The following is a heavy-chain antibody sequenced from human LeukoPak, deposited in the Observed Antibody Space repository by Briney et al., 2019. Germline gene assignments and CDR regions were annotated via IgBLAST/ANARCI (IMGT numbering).Heavy chain of an antibody. V-gene: IGHV4-34*01. CDR1: GGSLSGYY. Sequence: PSETLSLTCAVYGGSLSGYYWSWIRQPPGKGLEWIGEINHSGSTNYNPSLKSRVTISVDTSKNQFSLKLSSVTAADTAVYYCARGSGGTAMPYYFDYWGQGTLVTVSS. D-gene: IGHD5-18*01. CDR2: INHSGST. J-gene: IGHJ4*02. CDR3: ARGSGGTAMPYYFDY.